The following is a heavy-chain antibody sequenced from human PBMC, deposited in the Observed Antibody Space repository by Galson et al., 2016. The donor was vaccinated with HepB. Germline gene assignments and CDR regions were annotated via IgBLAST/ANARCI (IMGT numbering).Heavy chain of an antibody. J-gene: IGHJ4*02. D-gene: IGHD3-10*01. V-gene: IGHV3-30*18. CDR1: GFRFSSFA. CDR2: ISYDGSNT. Sequence: SLRLSCAASGFRFSSFAMHWVRQAPGKGLEWVSVISYDGSNTYYTDSVKGRFTISRDNSKNTPYLQMNSLRAEDRAVYYCAKDGLYYGSGRYGRVDYWGQGNRVTVTS. CDR3: AKDGLYYGSGRYGRVDY.